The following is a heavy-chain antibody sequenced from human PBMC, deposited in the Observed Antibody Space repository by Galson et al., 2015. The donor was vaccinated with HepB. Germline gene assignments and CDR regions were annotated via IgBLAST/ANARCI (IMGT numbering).Heavy chain of an antibody. CDR2: ISGSGGST. Sequence: SLRLSCAASGFTFSSYAMSWVRQAPGKGLEWVSAISGSGGSTYYADSVKGRFTISRDNSKNTLYLQMNSLRAEDTAVYYCAKGLHYYYDSSGYFQVWGQGTLVTVSS. CDR3: AKGLHYYYDSSGYFQV. D-gene: IGHD3-22*01. J-gene: IGHJ4*02. V-gene: IGHV3-23*01. CDR1: GFTFSSYA.